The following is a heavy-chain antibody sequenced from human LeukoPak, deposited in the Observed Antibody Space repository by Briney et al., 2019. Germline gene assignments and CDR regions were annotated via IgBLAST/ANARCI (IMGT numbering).Heavy chain of an antibody. CDR3: IRDFRSADL. J-gene: IGHJ5*02. CDR2: IYVDGRTT. CDR1: GFTFSNYW. Sequence: GSLRLSCVASGFTFSNYWMHWVRQPPGKGLVWVSRIYVDGRTTNYADSVRGRFTISRDNAKNTVYLEMNSLSVEDTATYYCIRDFRSADLWGQGTLVTVTS. V-gene: IGHV3-74*01.